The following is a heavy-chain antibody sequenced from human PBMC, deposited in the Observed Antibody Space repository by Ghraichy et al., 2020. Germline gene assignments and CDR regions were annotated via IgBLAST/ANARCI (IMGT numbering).Heavy chain of an antibody. J-gene: IGHJ3*01. D-gene: IGHD5-24*01. Sequence: GGSLRLSCAASGFSFSNHGMYWVRQPPGKGLEWAAHISYDGNIIYYGDSVKGRFTISRDNSKKTLYLQMNSLRTEDMAVYYCVRGRDAYSSPSDAFDFWGQGTMVTVSS. CDR3: VRGRDAYSSPSDAFDF. CDR2: ISYDGNII. V-gene: IGHV3-30*03. CDR1: GFSFSNHG.